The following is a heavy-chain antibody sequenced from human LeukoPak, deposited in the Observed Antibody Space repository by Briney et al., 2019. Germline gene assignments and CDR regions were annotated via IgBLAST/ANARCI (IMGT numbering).Heavy chain of an antibody. J-gene: IGHJ4*02. V-gene: IGHV3-74*01. CDR1: GFTFSRYW. CDR2: INSDGRST. Sequence: QTGGSLRLSCVASGFTFSRYWMHWVRQAPGKGLVWVSRINSDGRSTNYADSVKGRFTISRDNSKNTLYLQMNSLRAEDTAVYYCARAYSGYLDYWGQGTLVTVSS. D-gene: IGHD4-11*01. CDR3: ARAYSGYLDY.